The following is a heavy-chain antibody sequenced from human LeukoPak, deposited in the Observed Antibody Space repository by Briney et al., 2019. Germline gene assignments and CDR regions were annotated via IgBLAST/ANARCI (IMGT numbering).Heavy chain of an antibody. Sequence: PGGSLRLSCAASGFTFSDYYMSWIRQAPGKGLEWVSYISSSGSTIYYADSVKGRFTISRDNAKNSLYLQMNSLRAEDTAVYYYARSTYCGGDCYSFGSAVGMDVWGQGTTVTASS. D-gene: IGHD2-21*02. CDR1: GFTFSDYY. CDR3: ARSTYCGGDCYSFGSAVGMDV. CDR2: ISSSGSTI. V-gene: IGHV3-11*01. J-gene: IGHJ6*02.